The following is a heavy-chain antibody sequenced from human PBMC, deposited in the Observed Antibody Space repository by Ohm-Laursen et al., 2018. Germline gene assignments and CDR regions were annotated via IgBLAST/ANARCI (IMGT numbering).Heavy chain of an antibody. Sequence: SETLSLTCTVSGGSISSYYWSWIRQPAGRGLEWIGRVFPVGATNYNPSLKGRLTMSINRSKKQFSLKLTSVTAADTAVYYCAVSEVRYSFTYLADFWGQGTLVTVPS. J-gene: IGHJ4*02. CDR1: GGSISSYY. CDR3: AVSEVRYSFTYLADF. V-gene: IGHV4-4*07. CDR2: VFPVGAT. D-gene: IGHD3-9*01.